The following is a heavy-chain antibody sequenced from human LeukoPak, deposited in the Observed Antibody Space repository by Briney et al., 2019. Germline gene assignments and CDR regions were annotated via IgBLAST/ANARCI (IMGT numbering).Heavy chain of an antibody. CDR3: ARVARGAFDI. J-gene: IGHJ3*02. V-gene: IGHV4-59*01. CDR2: IYQTTT. Sequence: SETLSLTCTVAGDSMSSYFWTWVRRFPGKGLEWVGYIYQTTTTYNPSLKGRVTISADMSQNQLSLKVTSVTAADTAVYYCARVARGAFDIWGQGTMVTVSS. CDR1: GDSMSSYF.